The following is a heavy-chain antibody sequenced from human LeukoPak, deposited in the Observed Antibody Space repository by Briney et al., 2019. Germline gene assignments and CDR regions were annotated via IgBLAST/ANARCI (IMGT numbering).Heavy chain of an antibody. CDR3: AKDWCSSASCQHFDY. CDR1: GGSIRSHY. Sequence: PSETLSLTCSVSGGSIRSHYWNWIRQPPGKGLEWIGYVHYSGSTNYNPSLKSRVTISVDTAKNKFYLNLSSVTAADTAVYFCAKDWCSSASCQHFDYWGQGTLVTVSS. V-gene: IGHV4-59*11. J-gene: IGHJ4*02. D-gene: IGHD2-2*01. CDR2: VHYSGST.